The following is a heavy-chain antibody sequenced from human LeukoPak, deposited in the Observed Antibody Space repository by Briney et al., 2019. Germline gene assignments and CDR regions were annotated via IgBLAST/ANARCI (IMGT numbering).Heavy chain of an antibody. CDR2: INHSGST. CDR3: ARGYCTSASCYLSARSRWFDS. Sequence: SETLSLTCAVYGGTFSGYYWRWIRQPPGKGLEWIGEINHSGSTDYNPSLKSRVTISVDTSKNQFSLKLSTVTAAETAVYYCARGYCTSASCYLSARSRWFDSWGQGTLVTVSS. CDR1: GGTFSGYY. D-gene: IGHD2-2*01. J-gene: IGHJ5*01. V-gene: IGHV4-34*01.